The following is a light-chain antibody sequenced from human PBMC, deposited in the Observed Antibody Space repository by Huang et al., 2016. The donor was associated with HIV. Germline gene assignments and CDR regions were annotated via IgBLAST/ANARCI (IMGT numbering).Light chain of an antibody. CDR3: QQRGNWPPNT. V-gene: IGKV3-11*01. Sequence: EIVLTQSPATLSLSPGERATLSCRASQSVSSYLAWYQQKPGQAPRLLIYDASNRATGVPARFSVSGSGTDFTLTISSLEPEDFAVYYCQQRGNWPPNTFGQGTKLEIK. J-gene: IGKJ2*01. CDR1: QSVSSY. CDR2: DAS.